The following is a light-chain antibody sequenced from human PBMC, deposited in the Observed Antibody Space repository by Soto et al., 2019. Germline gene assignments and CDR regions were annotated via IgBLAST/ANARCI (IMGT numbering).Light chain of an antibody. Sequence: DIQMTQSPPSLSASVGDRVTITCQASHDIGNSLNWYQHKPGKAPKLVIYDAYNLETGVPSTLSGSGFGTDFPFTISRLRPEDTATYYCQKSDHLPLFGPGTKVDIK. V-gene: IGKV1-33*01. J-gene: IGKJ3*01. CDR3: QKSDHLPL. CDR1: HDIGNS. CDR2: DAY.